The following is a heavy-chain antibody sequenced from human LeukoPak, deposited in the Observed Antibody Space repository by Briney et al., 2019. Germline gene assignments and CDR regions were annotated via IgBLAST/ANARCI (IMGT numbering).Heavy chain of an antibody. J-gene: IGHJ3*02. CDR2: INHSGST. CDR3: AGYYGDYATDAFDI. CDR1: GGSFSGYH. Sequence: SETLSLTCAVYGGSFSGYHWSWIRQPPGKGLEWIGEINHSGSTNYNPSLKSRVTMSVDTSKNQFSLKLSSVTAADTAVYYCAGYYGDYATDAFDIWGQGTMVTVSS. V-gene: IGHV4-34*10. D-gene: IGHD4-17*01.